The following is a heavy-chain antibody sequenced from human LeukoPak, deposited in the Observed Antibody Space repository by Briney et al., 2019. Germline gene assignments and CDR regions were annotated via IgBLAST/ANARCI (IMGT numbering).Heavy chain of an antibody. J-gene: IGHJ4*02. CDR3: TRVLRYFDWSYYFDY. D-gene: IGHD3-9*01. V-gene: IGHV3-49*03. CDR2: IRSKAYGGTT. CDR1: GFTFGDYA. Sequence: GRSLRLSCTASGFTFGDYAMSWFRQAPGKGLEWVGFIRSKAYGGTTEYAASVKGRFTISRDDSKSIAYLQMNSLKTEDTAVYYCTRVLRYFDWSYYFDYWGQGTLVTVPS.